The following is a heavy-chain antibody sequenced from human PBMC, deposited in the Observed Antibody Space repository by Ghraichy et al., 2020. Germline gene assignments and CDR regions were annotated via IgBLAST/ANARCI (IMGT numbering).Heavy chain of an antibody. CDR2: ISTSGVT. J-gene: IGHJ4*02. D-gene: IGHD3-16*01. CDR3: ASLGGTYDY. CDR1: GGSISSYY. V-gene: IGHV4-59*01. Sequence: SETLSLTCTVSGGSISSYYWSWIRQPPGKGLEWIGYISTSGVTNYNPSLRRRVTISVDTSKNQFSLKLRSVTAADTAVYYCASLGGTYDYWGQGTLVTVPA.